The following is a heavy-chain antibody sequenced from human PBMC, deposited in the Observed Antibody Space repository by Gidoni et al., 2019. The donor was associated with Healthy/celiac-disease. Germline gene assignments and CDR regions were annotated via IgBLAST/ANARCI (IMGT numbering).Heavy chain of an antibody. V-gene: IGHV1-3*01. D-gene: IGHD3-22*01. CDR1: GYTFTSYA. CDR3: ARDKDSSGQNWFDP. Sequence: QVQLVQSGAEVKKPGASVKVSCKASGYTFTSYAMHWVRQAPGQRLEWMGWINAGNGNTKYSQKFQGRVTITRDTSASTAYMELSSLRSEDTAVYYCARDKDSSGQNWFDPWGQGTLVTVSS. J-gene: IGHJ5*02. CDR2: INAGNGNT.